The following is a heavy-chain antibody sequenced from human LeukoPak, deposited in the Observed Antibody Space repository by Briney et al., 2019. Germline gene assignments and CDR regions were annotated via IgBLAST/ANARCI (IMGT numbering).Heavy chain of an antibody. D-gene: IGHD3-10*01. V-gene: IGHV1-69*05. CDR1: RGTFSSYA. CDR3: ARGSYYYGSGHPIYYFDY. CDR2: IIPIFGTA. J-gene: IGHJ4*02. Sequence: EASVKVSCKASRGTFSSYAISWVRQAPGQGLEWMGGIIPIFGTANYAQKFQSRVTMTRNTSISTAYMELSSLRSEDTAVYYCARGSYYYGSGHPIYYFDYWGQGTLVTVSS.